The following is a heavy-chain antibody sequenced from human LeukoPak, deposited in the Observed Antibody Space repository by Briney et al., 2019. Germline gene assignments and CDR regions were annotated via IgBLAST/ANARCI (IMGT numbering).Heavy chain of an antibody. CDR2: IWYDGSNK. Sequence: PGGSLRLSCAASGFTFSSYGMHWVRQAPGKGLEWVAVIWYDGSNKYYADCVKGRFTISRDNSKNTLYLQMNSLRAEDTAVYYCARDYADYYYDSSGYLDYWGQGTLVTVSS. J-gene: IGHJ4*02. D-gene: IGHD3-22*01. CDR1: GFTFSSYG. V-gene: IGHV3-33*01. CDR3: ARDYADYYYDSSGYLDY.